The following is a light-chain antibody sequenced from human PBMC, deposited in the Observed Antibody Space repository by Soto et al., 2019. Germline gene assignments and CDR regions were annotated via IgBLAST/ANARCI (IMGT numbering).Light chain of an antibody. CDR1: QSVTSSY. V-gene: IGKV3-20*01. Sequence: EIVLTQSPGTLSLSPGERATLSCRASQSVTSSYLAWYQQKPGQAPRLLIYTASNRATGIPDRFSGSGSGTDFTLTISRLDPEDFAVYYCQQYGSSPRLTFGGGTKVEMK. CDR3: QQYGSSPRLT. CDR2: TAS. J-gene: IGKJ4*01.